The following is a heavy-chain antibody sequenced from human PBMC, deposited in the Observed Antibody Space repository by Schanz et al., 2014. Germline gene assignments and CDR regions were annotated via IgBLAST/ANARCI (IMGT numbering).Heavy chain of an antibody. J-gene: IGHJ3*01. Sequence: QVQLVESGGGVVQPGRSLRLSCAASGFTFSNYVIHWVRQAPGKGLEWVAVISYDGSYKYYADSVKGRFTISRDNSKNTLNLQMNTLRTDDTALYFCAAFNNRDAFNVWGQGTMVSVSS. CDR3: AAFNNRDAFNV. D-gene: IGHD1-20*01. CDR1: GFTFSNYV. V-gene: IGHV3-30*04. CDR2: ISYDGSYK.